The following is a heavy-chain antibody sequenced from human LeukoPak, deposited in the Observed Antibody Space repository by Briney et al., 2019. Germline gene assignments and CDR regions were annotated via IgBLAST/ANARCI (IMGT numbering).Heavy chain of an antibody. V-gene: IGHV4-59*01. D-gene: IGHD5-18*01. J-gene: IGHJ4*02. CDR1: GGSISSYY. CDR2: IYYSGST. Sequence: SETLSLTCTVSGGSISSYYWSWIRQPPGKGLEWIGYIYYSGSTNYNPSLKSRVTISVDTSKNQFSLKLSSVTAADTAVYYCARAIGYSLDYWGQGTLVIVSS. CDR3: ARAIGYSLDY.